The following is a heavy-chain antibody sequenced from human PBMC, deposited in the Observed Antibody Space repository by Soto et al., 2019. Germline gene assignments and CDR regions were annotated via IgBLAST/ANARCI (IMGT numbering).Heavy chain of an antibody. J-gene: IGHJ4*02. CDR1: GFTFSSYS. Sequence: PGGSLRLSCAASGFTFSSYSMNWVRQAPGKGLEWVSSISSSSSYIYYADSVKGRFTISRDNAKNSLYLQMNSLRAEDTAVYYCAREYYYDSSGYYDYPDDYWGQGTLVTVSS. D-gene: IGHD3-22*01. CDR3: AREYYYDSSGYYDYPDDY. CDR2: ISSSSSYI. V-gene: IGHV3-21*01.